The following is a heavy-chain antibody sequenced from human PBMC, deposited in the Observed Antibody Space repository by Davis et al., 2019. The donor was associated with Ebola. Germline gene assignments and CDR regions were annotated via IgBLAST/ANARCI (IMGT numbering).Heavy chain of an antibody. J-gene: IGHJ4*02. D-gene: IGHD6-13*01. CDR1: GGTFSSYA. CDR3: AKDSSSWAYYDSAGYPFDH. V-gene: IGHV1-69*06. CDR2: IIPIFGTA. Sequence: AASVKVSCKASGGTFSSYAISWVRQAPGQGLEWMGGIIPIFGTADYAQKFQGRVTITADKSTSTAYMELSSLRSEDTAVYYCAKDSSSWAYYDSAGYPFDHWGQGTLVTVSS.